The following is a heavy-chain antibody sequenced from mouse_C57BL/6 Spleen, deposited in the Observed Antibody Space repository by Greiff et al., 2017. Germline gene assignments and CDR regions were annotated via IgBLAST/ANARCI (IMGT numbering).Heavy chain of an antibody. CDR3: ASGSSPRGY. Sequence: VQLKESGAELARPGASVKLSCKASGYTFTSYGISWVKQRTGQGLEWIGEIYPRSGNTYYNEKFKGKATLTADKSSSSAYMELRSLPSEDSAVYFCASGSSPRGYWGQGTLVTVSA. D-gene: IGHD1-1*01. J-gene: IGHJ3*02. CDR2: IYPRSGNT. V-gene: IGHV1-81*01. CDR1: GYTFTSYG.